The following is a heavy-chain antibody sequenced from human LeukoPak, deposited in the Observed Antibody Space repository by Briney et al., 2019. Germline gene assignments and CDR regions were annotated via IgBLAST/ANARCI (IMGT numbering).Heavy chain of an antibody. D-gene: IGHD1-26*01. CDR2: ISSSGSTI. Sequence: GGSLRLSCAASGFTFSSYEMNWVRQDPGKGLEWVSYISSSGSTIYYADSVKGRFTISRDNAKNSLYLQMNSLRAEDTAVYYCARFFPGSYSYAFDYWGQGTLVTVSS. V-gene: IGHV3-48*03. J-gene: IGHJ4*02. CDR1: GFTFSSYE. CDR3: ARFFPGSYSYAFDY.